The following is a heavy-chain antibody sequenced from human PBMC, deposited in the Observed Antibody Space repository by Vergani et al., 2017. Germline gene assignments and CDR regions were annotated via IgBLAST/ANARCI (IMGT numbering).Heavy chain of an antibody. J-gene: IGHJ6*03. D-gene: IGHD3-9*01. CDR1: GFTFSSYS. V-gene: IGHV3-48*01. CDR3: ARDGHRYYDILTGYYPHYYYYYYMDV. Sequence: EVQLVESGGGLVQPGGSLRLSCAASGFTFSSYSMNWVRQAPGKGLEWVSYISSSSSTIYYADSVKGRFTISRDNAKNSLYLQMNSLRAEDTTVYYCARDGHRYYDILTGYYPHYYYYYYMDVWGKGTTVTVSS. CDR2: ISSSSSTI.